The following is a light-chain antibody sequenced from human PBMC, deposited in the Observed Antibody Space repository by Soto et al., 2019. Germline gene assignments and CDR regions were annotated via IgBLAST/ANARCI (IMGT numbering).Light chain of an antibody. CDR1: QSVLYSSNNKNY. CDR2: WAS. V-gene: IGKV4-1*01. J-gene: IGKJ3*01. Sequence: DIVMTQSPDSLAVSLGERATINCKSSQSVLYSSNNKNYLVWYQRKPGQPPKLLIYWASSRESGVHDRFSGSGSGTNFTLTISSLQAEDVGVYYFQQFYSTPPFTFGPGTKVDIK. CDR3: QQFYSTPPFT.